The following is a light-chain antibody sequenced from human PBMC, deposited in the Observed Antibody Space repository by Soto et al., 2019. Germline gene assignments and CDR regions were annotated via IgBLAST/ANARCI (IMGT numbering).Light chain of an antibody. Sequence: QSVLAQPASVSGSPGQSITISCTGTSNDVGGYNYISWYQQYPGKAPKLMIYDVSKRPSGVSNRFSGSKSGNTASLTISGLQAEDEADYYCSSFTINNTYVFGSGTKVPVL. V-gene: IGLV2-14*01. CDR1: SNDVGGYNY. J-gene: IGLJ1*01. CDR3: SSFTINNTYV. CDR2: DVS.